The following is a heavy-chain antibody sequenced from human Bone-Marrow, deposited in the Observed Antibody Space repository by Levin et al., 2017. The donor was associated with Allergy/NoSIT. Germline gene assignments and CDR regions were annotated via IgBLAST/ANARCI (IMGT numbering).Heavy chain of an antibody. D-gene: IGHD6-19*01. CDR1: GFTFGNSW. V-gene: IGHV3-74*01. J-gene: IGHJ6*02. CDR3: VREGWFYGLDV. CDR2: VNTDGSIT. Sequence: PGGSLRLSCVASGFTFGNSWMHWVRQAPRKGLLWVSRVNTDGSITAYADPVKGRFTISRDNADNTLFLEMRSLTVEDTGIYYCVREGWFYGLDVWGQGTTVIVAS.